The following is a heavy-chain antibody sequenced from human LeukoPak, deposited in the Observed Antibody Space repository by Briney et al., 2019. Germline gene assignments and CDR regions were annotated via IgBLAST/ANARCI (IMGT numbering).Heavy chain of an antibody. D-gene: IGHD6-13*01. CDR1: GYTFTGYY. Sequence: EASVKVSCKASGYTFTGYYMHWVRQAPGQGLEWMGWINPNSGGTNYAQKFQGRVTMTRDTSISTAYMELSRLRSDDTAVYYCARDSSWYRMLPHDAFDIWGQGTMVTVSS. CDR2: INPNSGGT. CDR3: ARDSSWYRMLPHDAFDI. V-gene: IGHV1-2*02. J-gene: IGHJ3*02.